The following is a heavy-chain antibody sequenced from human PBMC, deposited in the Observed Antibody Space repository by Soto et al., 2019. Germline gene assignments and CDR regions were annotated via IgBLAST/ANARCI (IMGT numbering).Heavy chain of an antibody. V-gene: IGHV1-3*05. D-gene: IGHD3-22*01. CDR1: GYIFSDYA. CDR3: AKAGYDTSPFIDY. CDR2: INAGNGNT. Sequence: QVQLVQSGAEERKPGASVKVSCKASGYIFSDYAFHWVRQAPGQRPEWVGWINAGNGNTKYLQKLKGRVTITRDTSASTAYMELSGLRSADTAVYYCAKAGYDTSPFIDYWGQGTLVTVSS. J-gene: IGHJ4*02.